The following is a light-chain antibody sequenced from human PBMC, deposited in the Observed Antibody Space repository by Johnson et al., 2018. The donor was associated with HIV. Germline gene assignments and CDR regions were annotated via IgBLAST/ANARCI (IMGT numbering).Light chain of an antibody. CDR1: SSNIGNNY. Sequence: QSVLTQPPSVSAAPGQTVTISCSGSSSNIGNNYVSWYQQLPGTAPKLLIYESNQRPSGIPDRFSGSKSGTSATLGIAGLQTGDEADYYCGTWDSSLSAYVFGTGTKVTVL. CDR3: GTWDSSLSAYV. J-gene: IGLJ1*01. V-gene: IGLV1-51*02. CDR2: ESN.